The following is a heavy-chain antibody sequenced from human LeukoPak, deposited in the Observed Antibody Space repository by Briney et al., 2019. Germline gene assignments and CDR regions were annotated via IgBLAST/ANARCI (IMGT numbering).Heavy chain of an antibody. V-gene: IGHV1-2*02. CDR1: GYTLTELS. D-gene: IGHD6-19*01. Sequence: ASVKVSCKVSGYTLTELSMHWVQQAPGQGLEWMGWISPNNSGTNYAQKFQGRVTMTRDTSISTAYMELSSLRSDDTAVYYCARVGSWRVFDIWGQGTMVTVSS. CDR3: ARVGSWRVFDI. CDR2: ISPNNSGT. J-gene: IGHJ3*02.